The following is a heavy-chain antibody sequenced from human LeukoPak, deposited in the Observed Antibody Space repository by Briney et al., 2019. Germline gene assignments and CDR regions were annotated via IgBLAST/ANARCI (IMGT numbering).Heavy chain of an antibody. D-gene: IGHD4-17*01. J-gene: IGHJ4*02. CDR1: GLTVTNAW. Sequence: GGSLRLSCAASGLTVTNAWMNWVRQAPGKGLEWVGRIASKTDGGTTDYAAPVKGRFTISRDDSKNMLYLQMNNLRTEDTAVYYCTTDRGDFGIPYWGQGTLVTVSS. V-gene: IGHV3-15*04. CDR3: TTDRGDFGIPY. CDR2: IASKTDGGTT.